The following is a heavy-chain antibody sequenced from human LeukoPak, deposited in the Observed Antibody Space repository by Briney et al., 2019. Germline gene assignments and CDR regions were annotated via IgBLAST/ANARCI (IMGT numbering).Heavy chain of an antibody. CDR3: VRDNYGVDY. J-gene: IGHJ4*02. Sequence: GGSLRLSCAASGFTFSSYLMQWVRQAPGKGLVWVSHINSDGSETTYADSVKGRFTTSRDNAKNTLYLQMNNLRAEDTAVYYCVRDNYGVDYWGQGTLVTVSS. CDR1: GFTFSSYL. V-gene: IGHV3-74*01. D-gene: IGHD2-21*01. CDR2: INSDGSET.